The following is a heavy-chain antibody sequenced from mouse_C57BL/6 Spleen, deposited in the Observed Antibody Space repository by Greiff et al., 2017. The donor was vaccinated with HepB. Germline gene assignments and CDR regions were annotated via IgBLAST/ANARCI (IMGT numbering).Heavy chain of an antibody. V-gene: IGHV1-76*01. J-gene: IGHJ1*03. Sequence: QVQLKQSGAELVRPGASVKLSCKASGYTFTDYYINWVKQRPGQGLEWIARIYPGSGNTYYNEKFKGKATLTAEKSSSTAYMQLSSLTSEDSAVYFCARAVYYYGSSHWYFDVWGTGTTVTVSS. CDR2: IYPGSGNT. CDR1: GYTFTDYY. D-gene: IGHD1-1*01. CDR3: ARAVYYYGSSHWYFDV.